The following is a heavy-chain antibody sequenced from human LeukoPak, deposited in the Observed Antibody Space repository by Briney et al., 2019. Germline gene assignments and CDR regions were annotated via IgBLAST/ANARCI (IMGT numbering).Heavy chain of an antibody. CDR1: IGSFSGYH. CDR3: ARQGSISAFDF. J-gene: IGHJ4*02. CDR2: IDHSGNT. V-gene: IGHV4-34*01. Sequence: SGTLSLTCAVYIGSFSGYHWSWVRQPPGRGLEWIGEIDHSGNTKYNPSLKSRLTISADTSKNQFSLELRSLSAADTAVYFCARQGSISAFDFWGRGTLVTVSS. D-gene: IGHD3-3*02.